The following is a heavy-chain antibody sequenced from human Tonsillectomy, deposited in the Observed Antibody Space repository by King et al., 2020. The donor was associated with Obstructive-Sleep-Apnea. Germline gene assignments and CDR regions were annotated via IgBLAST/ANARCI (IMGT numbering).Heavy chain of an antibody. V-gene: IGHV3-11*01. CDR2: ISSSGSTI. CDR3: ARARNILTELYYFDY. Sequence: QLVQSGGGLVKPGGSLRLSCAASGFTFSDYYRSWIRQAPGKGLEWGSYISSSGSTIYYADSVKGRFPISRDNAQNSLYLQMNSLRAEDTAGYYCARARNILTELYYFDYWGQGTLVTVSS. D-gene: IGHD3-9*01. CDR1: GFTFSDYY. J-gene: IGHJ4*02.